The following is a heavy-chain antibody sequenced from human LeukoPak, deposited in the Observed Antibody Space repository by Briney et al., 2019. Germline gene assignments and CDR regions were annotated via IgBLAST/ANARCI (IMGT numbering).Heavy chain of an antibody. J-gene: IGHJ4*02. CDR3: ARVGSTPAKFDH. V-gene: IGHV4-34*01. Sequence: PSETLSLTCAVSGVSFGRYSWTWIRQSPGKGLECIGEINFSGYTKYNPSLKSRVTMSVDTSKNQFSLKLASVTAAATAIYFCARVGSTPAKFDHWGQGTLVTVSS. D-gene: IGHD2-2*01. CDR2: INFSGYT. CDR1: GVSFGRYS.